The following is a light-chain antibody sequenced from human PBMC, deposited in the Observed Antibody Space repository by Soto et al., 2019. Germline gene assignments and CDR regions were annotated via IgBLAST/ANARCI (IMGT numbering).Light chain of an antibody. CDR2: DAS. V-gene: IGKV1-33*01. Sequence: DVQRTQSPSTLSASVGDRVAITCQASQSIVNYLNWFQQRPGKAPQLLISDASHLEPGVPSRFSGQRSGTDFTLIISSLQPEDFATYYCQQYEKLPLTFGGGTRVEV. CDR1: QSIVNY. J-gene: IGKJ4*01. CDR3: QQYEKLPLT.